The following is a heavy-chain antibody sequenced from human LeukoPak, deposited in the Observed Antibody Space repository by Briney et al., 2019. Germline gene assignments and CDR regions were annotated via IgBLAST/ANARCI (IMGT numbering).Heavy chain of an antibody. CDR2: IWYDGSNK. J-gene: IGHJ6*02. Sequence: GRSLRLSCAASGFTFSSYDMHWVRQAPGKGLEWVAVIWYDGSNKYYADSVKGRFTISRDNSKNTLYLQMNSLRAEDTAVYYCARDSGIVVVPAAMRYYYGMDVWGQGTTVTVSS. CDR1: GFTFSSYD. D-gene: IGHD2-2*01. CDR3: ARDSGIVVVPAAMRYYYGMDV. V-gene: IGHV3-33*01.